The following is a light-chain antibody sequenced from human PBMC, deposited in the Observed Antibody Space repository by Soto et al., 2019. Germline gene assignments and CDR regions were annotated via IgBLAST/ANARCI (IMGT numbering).Light chain of an antibody. CDR1: QSLLHSDGNTY. CDR3: MQETQPTWT. J-gene: IGKJ1*01. CDR2: KIS. V-gene: IGKV2-24*01. Sequence: DIVMTQTQLSSPVTLGQAASISCRSIQSLLHSDGNTYLNWLHKRPGQHPGILLYKISNRFFGVPERFSGIVAGKHFTLTINRVDAEDGGVYDGMQETQPTWTVGQVTKVDIK.